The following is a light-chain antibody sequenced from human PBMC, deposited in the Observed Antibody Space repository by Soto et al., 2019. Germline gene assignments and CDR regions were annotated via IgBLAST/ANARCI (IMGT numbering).Light chain of an antibody. V-gene: IGKV1-5*01. Sequence: DIQLTQSPSTLAASVGDGVTITARASQSISSWLAWYQQKPGKAPKLLIYDASSLESGVPSRFSGSGSGTDFTLTISSLQPEDFATYYCQQYNSFPLTFGGGTKVDIK. CDR3: QQYNSFPLT. CDR1: QSISSW. CDR2: DAS. J-gene: IGKJ4*01.